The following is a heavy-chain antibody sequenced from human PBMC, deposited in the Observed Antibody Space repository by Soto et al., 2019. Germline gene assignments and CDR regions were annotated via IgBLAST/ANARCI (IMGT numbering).Heavy chain of an antibody. CDR1: GFSLTTSGVG. CDR3: AHRVLRTVFGLVTTTAIYFDF. Sequence: QITLNESGPTPVKPRQPLTLTCTFSGFSLTTSGVGVGWIRQSPGKAPEWLALIYWDDDKRYSPSLKCRLTITKDTSKNHVVLTMADLDPADTATYYCAHRVLRTVFGLVTTTAIYFDFWGQGTPVAVSS. V-gene: IGHV2-5*02. D-gene: IGHD3-3*01. CDR2: IYWDDDK. J-gene: IGHJ4*02.